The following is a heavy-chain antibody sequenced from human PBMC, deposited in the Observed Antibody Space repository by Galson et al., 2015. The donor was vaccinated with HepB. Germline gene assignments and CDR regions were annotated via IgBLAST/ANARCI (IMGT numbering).Heavy chain of an antibody. CDR1: GFTFDDYA. CDR3: AKDYYDSSGYGNYFDY. J-gene: IGHJ4*02. V-gene: IGHV3-9*01. CDR2: ISWNSGSI. Sequence: SLRLSCAASGFTFDDYAMHWVRQAPGKGLEWVSGISWNSGSIGYADSVKGRFTISRDNAKNSLYLQMNSLRAEDTALYYCAKDYYDSSGYGNYFDYWGQGTLVTVSS. D-gene: IGHD3-22*01.